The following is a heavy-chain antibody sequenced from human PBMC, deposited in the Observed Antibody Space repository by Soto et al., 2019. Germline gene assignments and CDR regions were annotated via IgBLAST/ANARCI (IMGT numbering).Heavy chain of an antibody. J-gene: IGHJ6*02. D-gene: IGHD3-10*01. CDR3: VKDILAGGADV. V-gene: IGHV3-9*01. Sequence: EVQLVESGGGLVQPGRSLRLSCAASGFSLRDSAMHWVRQVQGGGLEGVSGIYASGNVGYADSVMGRFTISRDVAKRSLYLQMNSLTTEDTASYYCVKDILAGGADVWGQGTTVTVSS. CDR2: IYASGNV. CDR1: GFSLRDSA.